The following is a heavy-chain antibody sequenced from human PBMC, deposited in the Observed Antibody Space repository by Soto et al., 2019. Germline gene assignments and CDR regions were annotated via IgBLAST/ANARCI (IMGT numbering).Heavy chain of an antibody. CDR3: AKARYYDSTGYLYYFDY. CDR1: GFTFISYA. J-gene: IGHJ4*02. V-gene: IGHV3-23*01. Sequence: GGSLRLSCAASGFTFISYAMSWVRQAPGKGLELVSSISGSGGSTYYADSVKGRFTISRDNSKNTLYLQMNSLRAEDTAVYYCAKARYYDSTGYLYYFDYWGQGTLVTVSS. D-gene: IGHD3-22*01. CDR2: ISGSGGST.